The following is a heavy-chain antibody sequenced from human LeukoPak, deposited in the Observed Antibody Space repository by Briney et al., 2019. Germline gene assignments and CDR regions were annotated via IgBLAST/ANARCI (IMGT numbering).Heavy chain of an antibody. CDR3: ARAIAAAGIYAFDI. J-gene: IGHJ3*02. D-gene: IGHD6-13*01. V-gene: IGHV4-59*01. Sequence: SETLSLTCTVSGGSISSYYWSWIRQPPGKGLEWIGYIYYSGSTNYNPSLKSRVTISVVTSKNQFSLKLSSVTAADTAVYYCARAIAAAGIYAFDIWGQGTMVTVSS. CDR1: GGSISSYY. CDR2: IYYSGST.